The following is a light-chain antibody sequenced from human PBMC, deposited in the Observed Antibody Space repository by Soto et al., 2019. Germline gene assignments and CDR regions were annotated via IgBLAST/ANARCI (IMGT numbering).Light chain of an antibody. J-gene: IGKJ4*01. CDR3: QQYYSLLLT. V-gene: IGKV3-15*01. Sequence: MTQSPNTVSLSRGRITTLSCMASESVSTNLAWYQQKPGQAPRLLMYEASTRAPGIPARFSGSGCGTDFTLTISSLQAEDVAVYRCQQYYSLLLTFGGGTKVDIK. CDR1: ESVSTN. CDR2: EAS.